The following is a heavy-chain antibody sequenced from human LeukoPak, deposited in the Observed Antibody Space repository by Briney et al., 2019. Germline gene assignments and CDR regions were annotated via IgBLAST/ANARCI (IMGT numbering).Heavy chain of an antibody. D-gene: IGHD3-22*01. CDR3: ARGPYSYDSSGAFDI. J-gene: IGHJ3*02. CDR1: GGSISSSSYY. V-gene: IGHV4-39*01. Sequence: SETLSLTCTVSGGSISSSSYYWGWIRQPPGKGLEFIGSIYYTGSTYYNPSLKSRVTISVDTSKNQFSLKLSSVTAADTAVYFCARGPYSYDSSGAFDIWGQGTMVTVSS. CDR2: IYYTGST.